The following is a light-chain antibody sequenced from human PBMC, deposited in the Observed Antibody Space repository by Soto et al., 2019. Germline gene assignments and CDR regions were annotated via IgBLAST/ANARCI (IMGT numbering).Light chain of an antibody. CDR2: DAS. CDR3: QQHSNWPPLT. CDR1: QSVISY. Sequence: EIVLTQSPATLSLSPVERATLSCRASQSVISYLAWYQQKPGQAPRLLIYDASNRAPGIPARFSGSGSGTAFPLIINSLEPDDYAVYYGQQHSNWPPLTFGGGTKVEIK. V-gene: IGKV3-11*01. J-gene: IGKJ4*01.